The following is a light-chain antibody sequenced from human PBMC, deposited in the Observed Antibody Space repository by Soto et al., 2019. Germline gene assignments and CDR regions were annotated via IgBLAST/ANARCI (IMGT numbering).Light chain of an antibody. Sequence: DIQMTQSPSSLSASVGDRVTITCRASQSISSYLNWYQQKPGKAPKLLIYAASSSQSGVPSRFSGSGSRTDFTLTISSLQPEDFATYYCQQSYSTPPLTFGGGTKVEIK. CDR1: QSISSY. CDR2: AAS. V-gene: IGKV1-39*01. CDR3: QQSYSTPPLT. J-gene: IGKJ4*01.